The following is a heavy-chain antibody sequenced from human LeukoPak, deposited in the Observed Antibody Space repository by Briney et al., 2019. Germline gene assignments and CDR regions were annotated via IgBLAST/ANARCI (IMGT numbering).Heavy chain of an antibody. J-gene: IGHJ6*03. D-gene: IGHD3-9*01. Sequence: ASVKVSRKASGYTFTGYYMHWVRQAPGQGLEWMGRINPNSGGTNYTQKFQGRVTMTRDTSISTAYMELSRLRSDDTAVYYCARWEGILAFDYYYYMDVWGKGTTVTVSS. V-gene: IGHV1-2*06. CDR2: INPNSGGT. CDR3: ARWEGILAFDYYYYMDV. CDR1: GYTFTGYY.